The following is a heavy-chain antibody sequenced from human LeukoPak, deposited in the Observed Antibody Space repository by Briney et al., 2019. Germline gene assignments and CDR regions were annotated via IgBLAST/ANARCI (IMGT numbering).Heavy chain of an antibody. J-gene: IGHJ4*02. D-gene: IGHD3-22*01. CDR3: AGDIDGGGYLTPFDY. CDR2: YNPRGGST. CDR1: GYVFSRYN. V-gene: IGHV1-46*01. Sequence: ASVKVSCKASGYVFSRYNIHWVRQAPGQGLEWMGTYNPRGGSTSYAPNLQGRVTMTGDTSTTTVYMEVSSLRTEDTAVYYCAGDIDGGGYLTPFDYWGQGTLVTVSS.